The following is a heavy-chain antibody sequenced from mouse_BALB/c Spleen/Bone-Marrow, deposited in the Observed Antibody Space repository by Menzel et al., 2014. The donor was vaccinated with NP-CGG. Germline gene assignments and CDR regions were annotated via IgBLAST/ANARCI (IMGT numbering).Heavy chain of an antibody. V-gene: IGHV14-1*02. Sequence: VQLKESGAELVRPGALVKSSCKASGFNIKDYYMHWVKQRPEQGLEWIGWIDPENGNTIYDPKFQGKASITADTSSNTAYLQLSSLTSEDTAVYYCARWGNYYFDYWGQGTTLTVSS. CDR1: GFNIKDYY. CDR2: IDPENGNT. J-gene: IGHJ2*01. CDR3: ARWGNYYFDY.